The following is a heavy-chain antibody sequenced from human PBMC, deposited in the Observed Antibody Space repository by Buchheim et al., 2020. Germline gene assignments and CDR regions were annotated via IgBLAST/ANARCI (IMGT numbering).Heavy chain of an antibody. Sequence: QVQLVQSGAEVKKPGSSVKVSCKASGGTFSSYAISWVRQAPGQGLEWMGRIIPILGIANYAQKFQGRVTITADKSTSTAYMELSSLRSEDTAVYYCARCGGYSYGYPLVCMDVWGQGTT. V-gene: IGHV1-69*04. CDR3: ARCGGYSYGYPLVCMDV. CDR1: GGTFSSYA. CDR2: IIPILGIA. D-gene: IGHD5-18*01. J-gene: IGHJ6*02.